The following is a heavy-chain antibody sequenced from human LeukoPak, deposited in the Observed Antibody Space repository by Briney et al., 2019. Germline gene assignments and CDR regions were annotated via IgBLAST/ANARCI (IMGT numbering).Heavy chain of an antibody. CDR3: ASTERCSTTCPLDY. J-gene: IGHJ4*02. CDR1: GGSFRGYH. D-gene: IGHD2-2*01. Sequence: PAETLSLTCAVYGGSFRGYHWSWIRQPPGKGLGWIGEINHSGSTNYNPSLKSRVTISLDTSMKKFSLKLNSVTAADTAVYYCASTERCSTTCPLDYWGQGTLVTVSS. CDR2: INHSGST. V-gene: IGHV4-34*01.